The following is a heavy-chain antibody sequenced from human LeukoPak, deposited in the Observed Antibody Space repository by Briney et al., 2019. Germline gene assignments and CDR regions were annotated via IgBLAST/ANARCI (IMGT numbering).Heavy chain of an antibody. V-gene: IGHV4-30-4*08. CDR2: IYYSGST. CDR1: GGSISSGDYY. J-gene: IGHJ5*02. CDR3: AIRSYHRRRRLLHFDP. D-gene: IGHD2-21*02. Sequence: SETLSLTCTVSGGSISSGDYYWSWIRQPPGKGLEWIGYIYYSGSTYYNPSLKSRVTISVDTSKNQFSLKLSSVTAADTAVYYCAIRSYHRRRRLLHFDPWGQGTLVTVSS.